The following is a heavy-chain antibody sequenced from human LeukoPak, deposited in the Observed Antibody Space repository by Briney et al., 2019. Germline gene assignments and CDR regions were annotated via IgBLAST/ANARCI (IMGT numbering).Heavy chain of an antibody. V-gene: IGHV3-30*02. Sequence: DGSNNYYPPSVKCRFPISRDNSKNTLYLQMNSLRAEDTAVYYCAKDKRPPALPMNYYGMDVWGKGTTVTVSS. D-gene: IGHD2-15*01. CDR3: AKDKRPPALPMNYYGMDV. J-gene: IGHJ6*04. CDR2: DGSNN.